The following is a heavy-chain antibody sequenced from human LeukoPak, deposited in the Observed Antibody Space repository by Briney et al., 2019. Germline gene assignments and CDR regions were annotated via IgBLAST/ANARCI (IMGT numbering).Heavy chain of an antibody. CDR3: TRYCSGGACYAYDAFDI. CDR1: GFTFNTYD. D-gene: IGHD2-15*01. CDR2: ISPHNGDS. J-gene: IGHJ3*02. Sequence: ASVKVSCKPSGFTFNTYDFNWVRQAPGQGLEWVGWISPHNGDSKYAQRLQGRVTMTTDASTSTAYMELRSLRSDDTAVYYCTRYCSGGACYAYDAFDIWGQGTMVTVSS. V-gene: IGHV1-18*01.